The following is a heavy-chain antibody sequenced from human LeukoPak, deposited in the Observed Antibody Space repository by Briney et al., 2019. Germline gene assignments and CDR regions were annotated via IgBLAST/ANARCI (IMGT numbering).Heavy chain of an antibody. CDR2: INPSGGST. CDR3: ARDRVYYDILTGPEDAFDI. J-gene: IGHJ3*02. V-gene: IGHV1-46*01. D-gene: IGHD3-9*01. CDR1: GYTFTSYY. Sequence: GASVKVSCKASGYTFTSYYMHWVRQAPGQGLEWMGIINPSGGSTSYAQKFQGRVTMTRDTSTSTAYMELRSLRSDDTAVYYCARDRVYYDILTGPEDAFDIWGQGTMVTVSS.